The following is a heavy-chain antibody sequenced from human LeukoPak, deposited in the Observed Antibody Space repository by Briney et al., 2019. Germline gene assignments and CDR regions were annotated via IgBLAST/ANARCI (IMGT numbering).Heavy chain of an antibody. CDR3: ARACSSTSCYLPFDY. J-gene: IGHJ4*02. D-gene: IGHD2-2*01. Sequence: ASVKVSCKASGYSFADYYMHWVRQAPGQGLEWMGWISAYNGNTNYAQKLQGRVTMTTDTSTSTAYMELRSLRSDDTAVYYCARACSSTSCYLPFDYWGQGTLVTVSS. CDR1: GYSFADYY. V-gene: IGHV1-18*04. CDR2: ISAYNGNT.